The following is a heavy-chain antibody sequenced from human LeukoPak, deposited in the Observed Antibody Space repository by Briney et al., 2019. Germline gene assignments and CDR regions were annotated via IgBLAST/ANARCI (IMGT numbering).Heavy chain of an antibody. CDR3: ARAWTDAFDI. CDR1: AFTFESYA. J-gene: IGHJ3*02. Sequence: GGSLRLSCAASAFTFESYAMIWVRQTPGKGLEWVAVIWYDGSNKYYADSVKGRFTISRDNSKNTLYLQMNSLRAEDTAVYYCARAWTDAFDIWGQGTMVTVSS. D-gene: IGHD3/OR15-3a*01. V-gene: IGHV3-33*08. CDR2: IWYDGSNK.